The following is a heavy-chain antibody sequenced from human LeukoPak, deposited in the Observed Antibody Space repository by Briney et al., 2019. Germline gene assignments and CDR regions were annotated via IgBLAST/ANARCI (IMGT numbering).Heavy chain of an antibody. D-gene: IGHD2-15*01. V-gene: IGHV4-39*07. CDR1: GDSNSSSSYY. Sequence: SETLSLNCTVSGDSNSSSSYYWAWIRQPPGKGLEWIGSFSYSGSTYYNPSLKSQVTRSVDTSKNQFSLKLSSVPAADTAVDYCARDRTVVVVVAATQAHWFDPWGQGTLVTVSS. J-gene: IGHJ5*02. CDR2: FSYSGST. CDR3: ARDRTVVVVVAATQAHWFDP.